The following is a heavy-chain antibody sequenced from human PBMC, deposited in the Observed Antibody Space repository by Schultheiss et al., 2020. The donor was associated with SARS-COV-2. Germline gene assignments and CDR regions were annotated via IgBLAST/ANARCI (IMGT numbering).Heavy chain of an antibody. CDR1: GDSISSGY. Sequence: SETLSLTCTVSGDSISSGYWGWIRQPPGKRLEWIGYIYNSGSTNYNPSLKSRVTISGDTSMNQLSLRLGSVSAADTAVYYCARGWDYGGNSGEDYWGQGTLVTVSS. CDR3: ARGWDYGGNSGEDY. CDR2: IYNSGST. D-gene: IGHD4-23*01. V-gene: IGHV4-59*01. J-gene: IGHJ4*02.